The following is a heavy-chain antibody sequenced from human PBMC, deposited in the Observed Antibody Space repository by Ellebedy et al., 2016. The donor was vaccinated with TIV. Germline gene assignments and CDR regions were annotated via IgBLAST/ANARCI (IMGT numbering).Heavy chain of an antibody. CDR1: GFTFNFYS. CDR3: ARRGNYLGDAFDI. D-gene: IGHD1-26*01. J-gene: IGHJ3*02. V-gene: IGHV3-48*02. Sequence: GGSLRLSXAASGFTFNFYSMNWVRQAAGKGLEWISYIVGTGTTTYYADSVKGRFTISRDNAKNSLYLQLNSLRDEDTAIYYCARRGNYLGDAFDIWGRGTTVIVSS. CDR2: IVGTGTTT.